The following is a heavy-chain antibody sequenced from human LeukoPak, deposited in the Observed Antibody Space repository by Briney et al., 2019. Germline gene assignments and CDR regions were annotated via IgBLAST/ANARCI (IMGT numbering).Heavy chain of an antibody. Sequence: ASVKVSCKASGYTFTSYGISWVRQAPGQGLEWMGWISAYNGNTNYAQKLQGRVTMTTDTSTSTAYMELRSLRSDDAAVYYCARGNMGTSSCDILTGYDYWGQGTLVTVSS. CDR3: ARGNMGTSSCDILTGYDY. D-gene: IGHD3-9*01. V-gene: IGHV1-18*01. CDR1: GYTFTSYG. CDR2: ISAYNGNT. J-gene: IGHJ4*02.